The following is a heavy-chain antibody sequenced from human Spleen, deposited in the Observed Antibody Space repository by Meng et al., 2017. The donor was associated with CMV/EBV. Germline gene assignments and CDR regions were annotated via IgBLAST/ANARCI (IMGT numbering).Heavy chain of an antibody. D-gene: IGHD3-22*01. CDR3: ARADRTYYYDSSYWFDP. CDR1: TFIAYY. CDR2: INPNGGAT. Sequence: TFIAYYLQWVRQAPGQGPEWMGRINPNGGATIFAQTFQARVALTWDTSISTGYMELGSLTSDDTAVYYCARADRTYYYDSSYWFDPWGQGTLVTVSS. V-gene: IGHV1-2*06. J-gene: IGHJ5*02.